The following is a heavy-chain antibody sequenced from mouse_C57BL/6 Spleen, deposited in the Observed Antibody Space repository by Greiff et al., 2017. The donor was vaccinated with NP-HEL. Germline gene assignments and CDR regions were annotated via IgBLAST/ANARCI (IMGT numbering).Heavy chain of an antibody. CDR3: ARWEQLRRGFAY. CDR1: GYTFTSYW. Sequence: QVQLQQPGAELVKPGASVKMSCKASGYTFTSYWITWVKQRPGQGLEWIGDIYPGSGSTNYNEKFKSKATLTVDTSSSTAYMQLSSLTSEDSAVYYCARWEQLRRGFAYWGQGTLVTVSA. V-gene: IGHV1-55*01. D-gene: IGHD3-2*02. CDR2: IYPGSGST. J-gene: IGHJ3*01.